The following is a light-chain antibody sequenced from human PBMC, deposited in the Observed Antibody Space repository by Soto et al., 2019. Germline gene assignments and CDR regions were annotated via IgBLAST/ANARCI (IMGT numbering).Light chain of an antibody. CDR1: QDISNY. CDR2: DAS. J-gene: IGKJ2*01. V-gene: IGKV1-33*01. CDR3: QHYDNLPPYT. Sequence: DIQMTPSPSSLSASVGDRVTITCQASQDISNYLNWYQQKPGKAPKLLIYDASNLETGVPSRFSGSGSGTDITFTISSLQPEDIATYYCQHYDNLPPYTFGQGTKLEIK.